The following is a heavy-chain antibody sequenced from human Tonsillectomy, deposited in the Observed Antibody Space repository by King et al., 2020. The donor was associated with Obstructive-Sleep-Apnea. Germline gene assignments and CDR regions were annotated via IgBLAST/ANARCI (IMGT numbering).Heavy chain of an antibody. J-gene: IGHJ5*02. D-gene: IGHD3-22*01. V-gene: IGHV3-7*03. CDR3: ARGDYFDRSGYYSP. Sequence: EVQLVESGGGLVQPGGSLRLSCAASGFTFSSYWMSWVRQAPGKGLEWVANIKQDGSDKYYVDSVKGRFTISRDNAKNSLYLQMNSLRAEDTAVYYCARGDYFDRSGYYSPWGQGTLVTVSS. CDR2: IKQDGSDK. CDR1: GFTFSSYW.